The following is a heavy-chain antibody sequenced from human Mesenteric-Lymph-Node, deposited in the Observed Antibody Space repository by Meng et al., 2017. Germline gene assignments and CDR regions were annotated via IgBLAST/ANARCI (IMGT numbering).Heavy chain of an antibody. CDR3: AREHGSGSYYYGMDV. D-gene: IGHD3-10*01. Sequence: ASVKVSCKASGYTFTGYYMHWVRQAPGQGLEWMGWINPSGGSTSYAQKFQGRVTMTRDTSTSTVYMELSSLRSEDTAVYYCAREHGSGSYYYGMDVWGQGTTVTVSS. J-gene: IGHJ6*02. CDR1: GYTFTGYY. V-gene: IGHV1-46*01. CDR2: INPSGGST.